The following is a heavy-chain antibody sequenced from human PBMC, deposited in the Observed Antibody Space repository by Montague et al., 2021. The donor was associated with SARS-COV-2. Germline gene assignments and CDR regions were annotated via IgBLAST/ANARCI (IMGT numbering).Heavy chain of an antibody. V-gene: IGHV4-59*01. CDR2: VHYTGST. Sequence: SETLSLTCEVSGGSIRSYYWSWIRQSPGKGLEWIGYVHYTGSTKYNPSLKTRVTLSLDTPKNHFSLRLNSVTAADTAVYYCARAQTICFIATGVNYLDLWGRGALVTVSS. D-gene: IGHD1-7*01. CDR3: ARAQTICFIATGVNYLDL. J-gene: IGHJ2*01. CDR1: GGSIRSYY.